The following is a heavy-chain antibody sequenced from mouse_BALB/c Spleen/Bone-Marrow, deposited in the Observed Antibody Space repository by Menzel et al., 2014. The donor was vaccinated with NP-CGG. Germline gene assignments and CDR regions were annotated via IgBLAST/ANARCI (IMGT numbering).Heavy chain of an antibody. CDR3: ARPNTDYFDY. CDR1: GFTFSSYA. CDR2: ISSGGNYT. Sequence: EVQGVESGGGLVKPGGSLKLSCAASGFTFSSYAMSWIRQTPEKRLEWVATISSGGNYTYYPDSVKGRFTISRDSAKNTLYLQMSSLRSEDTAMYYCARPNTDYFDYWGQGTTLTVSS. V-gene: IGHV5-9-3*01. D-gene: IGHD5-1-1*01. J-gene: IGHJ2*01.